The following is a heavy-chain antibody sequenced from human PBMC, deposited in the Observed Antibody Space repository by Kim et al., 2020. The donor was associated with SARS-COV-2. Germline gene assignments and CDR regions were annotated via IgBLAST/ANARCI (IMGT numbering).Heavy chain of an antibody. CDR2: IYYSGST. D-gene: IGHD5-12*01. Sequence: SETLSLTCTVSGGSISSYYWSWIRQPPGKGLEWIGYIYYSGSTNYNPSLKSRVTISVDTSKNQFSLKLSSVTAADTAVYYCARLAIYSGYVQATKRSPIPADWFDPWGQGTLVTVSS. CDR3: ARLAIYSGYVQATKRSPIPADWFDP. V-gene: IGHV4-59*13. CDR1: GGSISSYY. J-gene: IGHJ5*02.